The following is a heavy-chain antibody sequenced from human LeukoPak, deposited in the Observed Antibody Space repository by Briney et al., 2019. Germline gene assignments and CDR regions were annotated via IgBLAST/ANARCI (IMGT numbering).Heavy chain of an antibody. D-gene: IGHD3-22*01. CDR3: ARDNYDSSGPYYFDY. Sequence: GASLGLSCAASGFTFSSYEMNWVRQAPGKGLEWVSYISSSGSTIYYADSVKGRFTISRDNAKNSLYLQMNSLRAEDTAVYYCARDNYDSSGPYYFDYWGQGTLVTVSS. CDR1: GFTFSSYE. J-gene: IGHJ4*02. CDR2: ISSSGSTI. V-gene: IGHV3-48*03.